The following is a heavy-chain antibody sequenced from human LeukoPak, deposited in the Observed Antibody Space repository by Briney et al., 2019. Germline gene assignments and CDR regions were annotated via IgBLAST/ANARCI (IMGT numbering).Heavy chain of an antibody. J-gene: IGHJ4*02. V-gene: IGHV3-30-3*01. CDR3: ARDGAYSSSWSYFDY. D-gene: IGHD6-13*01. CDR1: GFTFSNYA. CDR2: TSYDEGNK. Sequence: PGGSLRLSCAASGFTFSNYAMHWVRQAPGEGLEWVAVTSYDEGNKYYADSVKGRFTISRDNPKNTLYLQMNSLRAEDTALYYCARDGAYSSSWSYFDYWGQGTLVTVSS.